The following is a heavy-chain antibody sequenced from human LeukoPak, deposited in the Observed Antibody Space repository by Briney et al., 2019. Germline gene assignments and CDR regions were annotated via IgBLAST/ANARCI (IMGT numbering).Heavy chain of an antibody. Sequence: GGSLRLSCAASGFTFSNYGMNWVRQAPGKGLEWVSSISDSAGSTFYADSVKGRFTISRDNSRNSLYLQMNSLRAEDTAVYYCARNRGYGGYDSDYWGQGTLVTVSS. J-gene: IGHJ4*02. D-gene: IGHD5-12*01. V-gene: IGHV3-23*01. CDR1: GFTFSNYG. CDR2: ISDSAGST. CDR3: ARNRGYGGYDSDY.